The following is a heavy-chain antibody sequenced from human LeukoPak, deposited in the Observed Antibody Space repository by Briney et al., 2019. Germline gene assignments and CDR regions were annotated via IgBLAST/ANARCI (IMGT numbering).Heavy chain of an antibody. Sequence: GGSLRLSCAASGFTFSSYGMHWVRQAPGKGLEWVAFIWYDGSNKYYADSVKGRFTISRDNSKNTLYLQMHSLRVEDTAMYYCARGLRDRYGMDVWGQGTTVTVSS. V-gene: IGHV3-33*01. J-gene: IGHJ6*02. CDR3: ARGLRDRYGMDV. CDR2: IWYDGSNK. CDR1: GFTFSSYG.